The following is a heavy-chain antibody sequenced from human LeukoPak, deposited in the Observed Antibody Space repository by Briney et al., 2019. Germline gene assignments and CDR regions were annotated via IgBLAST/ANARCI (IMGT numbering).Heavy chain of an antibody. CDR3: LRDQDCSGGDCQVC. CDR2: ISHSGTT. V-gene: IGHV4-39*02. J-gene: IGHJ4*02. Sequence: SETLSLTCTVSGGSLSSGNYQWGWIRQPPGKGLEWIALISHSGTTYYNPSLKSRVTMSVDTSKNQFSLKLNSVTAADTAVYSCLRDQDCSGGDCQVCWGQGTLVTVSS. D-gene: IGHD2-15*01. CDR1: GGSLSSGNYQ.